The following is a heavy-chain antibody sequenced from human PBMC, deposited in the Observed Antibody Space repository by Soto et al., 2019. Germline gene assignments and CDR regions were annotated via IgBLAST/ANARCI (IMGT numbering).Heavy chain of an antibody. D-gene: IGHD6-13*01. CDR2: INPNSGGT. Sequence: ASVKVSCNASGYTFTGYYMHWVRQAPGQGLEWMGWINPNSGGTNYAQKFQCWVTMTRDTSISTAYMKLSRLRSDNTAVYYCARGRYSRTMQTYYYSMDVWGQGTTVTVSS. V-gene: IGHV1-2*04. J-gene: IGHJ6*02. CDR1: GYTFTGYY. CDR3: ARGRYSRTMQTYYYSMDV.